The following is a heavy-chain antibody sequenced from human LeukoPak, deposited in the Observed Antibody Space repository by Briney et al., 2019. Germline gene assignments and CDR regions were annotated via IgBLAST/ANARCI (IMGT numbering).Heavy chain of an antibody. V-gene: IGHV3-23*01. CDR2: FSGSGGNT. CDR1: GFSFSSQW. Sequence: QAGGSLRLSCAASGFSFSSQWMSWVRQAPGKGLEWISSFSGSGGNTYYADSVKARFTISRDNSKNTLYLQMNSLRAEDTAVYYCAKSGLNRFDYWGQGTLVTVSS. D-gene: IGHD2-15*01. CDR3: AKSGLNRFDY. J-gene: IGHJ4*02.